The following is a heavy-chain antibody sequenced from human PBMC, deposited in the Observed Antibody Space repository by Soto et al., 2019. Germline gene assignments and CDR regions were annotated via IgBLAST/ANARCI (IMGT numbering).Heavy chain of an antibody. V-gene: IGHV3-9*01. CDR1: GFTFDDYA. Sequence: GGSLRLSCAASGFTFDDYAMHWVRQAPGKGLEWVSGISWNSGSIGYADSVKGRFTISRDNAKNSLYLQMNSLRAEDTALYYCAKDHFMGYCSGGSCDWFDPWGQGTLVTVSS. J-gene: IGHJ5*02. D-gene: IGHD2-15*01. CDR3: AKDHFMGYCSGGSCDWFDP. CDR2: ISWNSGSI.